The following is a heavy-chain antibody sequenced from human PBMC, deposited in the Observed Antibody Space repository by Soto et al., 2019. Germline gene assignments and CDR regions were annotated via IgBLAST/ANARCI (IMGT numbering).Heavy chain of an antibody. D-gene: IGHD1-7*01. CDR3: ARRLSAGTKAYYYYYGMDV. V-gene: IGHV5-51*01. J-gene: IGHJ6*02. Sequence: LGESLKISCKGSGYSFTSYWIGWVRQMPGKGLEWMGIIYPGDSDTRYSPSFQGQVTISADKSISTAYLQWSSLKASDTAMYYCARRLSAGTKAYYYYYGMDVWGQGTTVTVSS. CDR2: IYPGDSDT. CDR1: GYSFTSYW.